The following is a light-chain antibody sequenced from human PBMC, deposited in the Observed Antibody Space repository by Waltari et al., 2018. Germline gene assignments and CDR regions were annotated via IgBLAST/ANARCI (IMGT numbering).Light chain of an antibody. CDR3: QAYDTSLSGPYV. J-gene: IGLJ1*01. CDR2: AST. CDR1: RSTIGAAFA. V-gene: IGLV1-40*01. Sequence: QSVLTQPPSVSGAPGQTVTISCTGTRSTIGAAFAVHWYQQPPGAAPKLPIYASTNRPSGVPDRFSGSRSGLSASLAITGLQPEDEADYYCQAYDTSLSGPYVFGGGTRVTVL.